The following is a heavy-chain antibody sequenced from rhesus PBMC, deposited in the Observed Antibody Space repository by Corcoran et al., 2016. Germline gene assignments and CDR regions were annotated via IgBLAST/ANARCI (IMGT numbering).Heavy chain of an antibody. CDR2: ISGSGGST. CDR3: ARVRTGVISKRGYFDY. CDR1: GGSISSTY. Sequence: QLQLQESGPGLVKPSETLSLTCAVSGGSISSTYWSWIRQPPGQGLEWIGRISGSGGSTDYNPSLKSRVTISTDTSKNQFSLKLSSVTAADTAVYYCARVRTGVISKRGYFDYWGQGVLVTVSS. D-gene: IGHD3-34*01. V-gene: IGHV4-173*01. J-gene: IGHJ4*01.